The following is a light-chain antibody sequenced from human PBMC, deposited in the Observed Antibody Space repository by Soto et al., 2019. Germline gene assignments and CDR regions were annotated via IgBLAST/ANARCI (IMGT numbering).Light chain of an antibody. V-gene: IGKV1-33*01. CDR2: DAS. CDR1: QDISNY. J-gene: IGKJ4*01. Sequence: DIQMTQSPSSLSASVGDRVTITCQASQDISNYLNWYQQKPGKAPKLLIYDASNLETGGPSRFGGSRSGTDFTFAISSLQPEDIATYYCQQYDDLPVTFGGGTKVEIK. CDR3: QQYDDLPVT.